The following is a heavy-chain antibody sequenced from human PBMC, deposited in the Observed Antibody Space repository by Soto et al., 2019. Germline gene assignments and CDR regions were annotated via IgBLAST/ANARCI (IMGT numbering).Heavy chain of an antibody. V-gene: IGHV4-59*01. D-gene: IGHD1-7*01. CDR1: GGSISSYY. J-gene: IGHJ6*03. Sequence: SETLSLTCTVSGGSISSYYWSWIRQPPGKGLEWIGYIYYSGSTNYNPSLKSRVTISVDTSKNQFSLKLSSVTAADTAVYYCARGAIAGTSEHYYYYMDVWGKGTTGTVS. CDR3: ARGAIAGTSEHYYYYMDV. CDR2: IYYSGST.